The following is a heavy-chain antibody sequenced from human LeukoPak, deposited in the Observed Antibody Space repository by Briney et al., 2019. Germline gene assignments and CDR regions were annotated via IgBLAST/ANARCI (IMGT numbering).Heavy chain of an antibody. J-gene: IGHJ6*04. Sequence: QPGGSLRLSCAASGFTFSSSWMHWVRQAPGKRLVWVSRITRDGSSTTYADSVKGRFTTSRDNAKNTLYLQMDSLRDDDTAVYYCARDPGYESWSPFWGGMDVWGNGTTVIVSS. CDR2: ITRDGSST. CDR1: GFTFSSSW. CDR3: ARDPGYESWSPFWGGMDV. D-gene: IGHD3-16*01. V-gene: IGHV3-74*01.